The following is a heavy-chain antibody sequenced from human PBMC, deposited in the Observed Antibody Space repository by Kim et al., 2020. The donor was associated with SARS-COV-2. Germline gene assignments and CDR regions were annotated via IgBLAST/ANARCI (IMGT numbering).Heavy chain of an antibody. D-gene: IGHD3-22*01. CDR1: GGSFSGYY. CDR3: ARDPHDSSGYFRRRFDY. V-gene: IGHV4-34*01. CDR2: INHSGST. J-gene: IGHJ4*02. Sequence: SETLSLTCAVYGGSFSGYYWSWIRQPPGKGLEWIGEINHSGSTNYNPSLKSRVTISVDTSKNQFSLKLSSVTAADTAVYYCARDPHDSSGYFRRRFDYWGQGTLVTVSS.